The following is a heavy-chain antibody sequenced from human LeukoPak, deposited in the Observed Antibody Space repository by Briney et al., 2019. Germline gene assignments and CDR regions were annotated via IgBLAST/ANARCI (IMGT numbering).Heavy chain of an antibody. D-gene: IGHD4-23*01. CDR3: ARPSLDYGGIDAFDF. CDR2: IYYSGST. CDR1: GGSISSYY. V-gene: IGHV4-59*08. J-gene: IGHJ3*01. Sequence: SETLSLTCTVSGGSISSYYWSWIRQPPGKGLEWIGFIYYSGSTNYNPSLKSRVTISVDTSKNQFSLKLSSVTAADTDVYYCARPSLDYGGIDAFDFWGQGTLVTVSS.